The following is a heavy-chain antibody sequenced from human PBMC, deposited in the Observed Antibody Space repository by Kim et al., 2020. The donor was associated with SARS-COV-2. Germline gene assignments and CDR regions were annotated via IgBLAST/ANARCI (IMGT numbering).Heavy chain of an antibody. V-gene: IGHV3-7*03. Sequence: EKYYVDSVEGRFTISRDNAKNSLCLQMNSLRVEDTAVYYCARGGGGWFDPWGQGTLVTVSS. J-gene: IGHJ5*02. D-gene: IGHD3-16*01. CDR3: ARGGGGWFDP. CDR2: EK.